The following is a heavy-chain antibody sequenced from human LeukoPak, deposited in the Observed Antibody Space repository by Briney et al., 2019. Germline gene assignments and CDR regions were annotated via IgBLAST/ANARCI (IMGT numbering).Heavy chain of an antibody. CDR2: INSDGSST. CDR1: GFTFSSYW. Sequence: QPGGSLRLSCAASGFTFSSYWMHWVRQAPGKGLVWVSRINSDGSSTSYADSVKGRFTISRDNAKNTLYLQMNSLGAEDTAVYYCAREMRDSYYDFWSGYYEEDNWFDPWGQGTLVTVSS. CDR3: AREMRDSYYDFWSGYYEEDNWFDP. J-gene: IGHJ5*02. V-gene: IGHV3-74*01. D-gene: IGHD3-3*01.